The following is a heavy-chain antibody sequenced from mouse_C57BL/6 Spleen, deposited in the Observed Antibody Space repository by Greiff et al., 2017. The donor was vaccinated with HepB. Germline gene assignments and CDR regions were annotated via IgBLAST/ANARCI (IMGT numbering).Heavy chain of an antibody. D-gene: IGHD1-1*01. CDR2: INPSTGGT. V-gene: IGHV1-42*01. J-gene: IGHJ3*01. CDR3: ARSRPLHYYGSSPFAY. Sequence: EVQLQQSGPELVKPGASVKISCKASGYSFTGYYMNWVKQSPEKSLEWIGEINPSTGGTTYNQKFKAKATLTVDKSSSTAYMQLKSLTSEDSAVYYCARSRPLHYYGSSPFAYWGQGTLVTVSA. CDR1: GYSFTGYY.